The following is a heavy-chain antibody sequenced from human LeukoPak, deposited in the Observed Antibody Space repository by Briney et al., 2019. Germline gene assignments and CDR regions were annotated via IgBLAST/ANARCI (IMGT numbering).Heavy chain of an antibody. V-gene: IGHV3-30*03. D-gene: IGHD3-22*01. CDR3: ARSYYDSSGYPHSDLDY. Sequence: GRSLRLSCAASGFTFNSFGMHWIRQAPGKGLEWVAVISYDGSNKYSADSVKGRFTISRDNSKNTLYLQMTSLRAEDTAVYYCARSYYDSSGYPHSDLDYWGQGTLVTVSS. CDR1: GFTFNSFG. J-gene: IGHJ4*02. CDR2: ISYDGSNK.